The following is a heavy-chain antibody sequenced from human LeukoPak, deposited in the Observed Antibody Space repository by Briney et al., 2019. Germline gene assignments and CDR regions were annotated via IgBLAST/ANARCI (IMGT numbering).Heavy chain of an antibody. CDR3: ARVLSRGYSGYDLWNYYYYYMDV. J-gene: IGHJ6*03. CDR1: GFTVSSNY. V-gene: IGHV3-53*01. D-gene: IGHD5-12*01. Sequence: GGSLGLSCAASGFTVSSNYMSWVRQAPGKGLEWVSVIYSGGSTYYADSVKGRFTISRDNSKNTLYLQMNSLRAEDTAVYYCARVLSRGYSGYDLWNYYYYYMDVWGKGTTVTVSS. CDR2: IYSGGST.